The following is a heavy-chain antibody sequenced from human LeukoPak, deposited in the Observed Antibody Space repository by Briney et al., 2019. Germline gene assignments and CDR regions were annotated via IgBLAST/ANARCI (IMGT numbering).Heavy chain of an antibody. D-gene: IGHD2-15*01. CDR3: ARRVAAPHYYFDY. Sequence: PSETLSLTCTVSGGSISSYYWSWIRQPPGKGLEWIGYIYYSGSTNYNPSLKSRVTISVDTSKNQFSLKLSSVTAADTAVYYCARRVAAPHYYFDYWGQGTLVTVSS. J-gene: IGHJ4*02. CDR1: GGSISSYY. CDR2: IYYSGST. V-gene: IGHV4-59*01.